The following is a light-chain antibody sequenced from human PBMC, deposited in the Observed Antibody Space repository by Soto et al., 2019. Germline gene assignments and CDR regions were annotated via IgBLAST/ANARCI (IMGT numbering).Light chain of an antibody. J-gene: IGKJ1*01. CDR1: QGISTY. V-gene: IGKV1-39*01. Sequence: IELSQSPTSLSASIGDRVTITCRASQGISTYLNWYQQKPAKAPKLLIYAASSLQSGVPSRFSGSGSETDFTLTIISLQPEDVATYSCQQSYSTTWTFGQGTKVDI. CDR3: QQSYSTTWT. CDR2: AAS.